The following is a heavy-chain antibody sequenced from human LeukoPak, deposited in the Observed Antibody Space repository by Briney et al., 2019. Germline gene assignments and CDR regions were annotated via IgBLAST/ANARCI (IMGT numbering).Heavy chain of an antibody. CDR2: ISYDGSNK. Sequence: GGSLRLSCAASGSTFSTFAMHWVRQAPGKGLEWVALISYDGSNKYYADSVKGRFTISRDNSKNTLSLQMNSLRAEDTAVYYCAGRYYDILTGGREGFDYWGQGTLVTVSS. V-gene: IGHV3-30*04. CDR3: AGRYYDILTGGREGFDY. J-gene: IGHJ4*02. CDR1: GSTFSTFA. D-gene: IGHD3-9*01.